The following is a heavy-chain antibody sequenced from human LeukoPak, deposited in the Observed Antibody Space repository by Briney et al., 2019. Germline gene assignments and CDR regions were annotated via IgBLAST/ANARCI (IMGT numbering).Heavy chain of an antibody. D-gene: IGHD4-23*01. CDR1: GGSISSYY. CDR3: AGDIYGCNSYYFDY. Sequence: SETLSLTCTVSGGSISSYYWSWIRQPAGKGLEWIGRIYTSGSTNYNPSLKSRVTMSVDTSKNQFSLKLSSVTAADPAVYYCAGDIYGCNSYYFDYWGQGTLVTVSS. CDR2: IYTSGST. J-gene: IGHJ4*02. V-gene: IGHV4-4*07.